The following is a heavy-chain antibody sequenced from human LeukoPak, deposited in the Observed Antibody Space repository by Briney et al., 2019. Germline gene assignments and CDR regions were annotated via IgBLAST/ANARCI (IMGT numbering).Heavy chain of an antibody. CDR1: GFMFSNYW. Sequence: GGSLRLSCAASGFMFSNYWMSWVRQAPGKGLEWVANIKQDGSEKYYVDSVKGRFTISRDNAKNSLYLQMNSLRAEDTAVYYCAREKGYFDWLSVDYWGQGTLVTVSS. J-gene: IGHJ4*02. CDR2: IKQDGSEK. V-gene: IGHV3-7*01. CDR3: AREKGYFDWLSVDY. D-gene: IGHD3-9*01.